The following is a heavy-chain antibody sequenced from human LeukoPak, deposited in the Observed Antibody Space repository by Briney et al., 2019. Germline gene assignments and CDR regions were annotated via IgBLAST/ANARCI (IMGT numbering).Heavy chain of an antibody. Sequence: GGSLRLSCAASGFTFSNFGINWVRQAPGKGLEWVSSISSSSSYISYADSVKGRFTISRDNAKNTLYLQMNSLRAEDTAVYYCARGSNDYGGSFDCWGQGTLVTVSS. V-gene: IGHV3-21*01. CDR1: GFTFSNFG. CDR2: ISSSSSYI. CDR3: ARGSNDYGGSFDC. D-gene: IGHD4-23*01. J-gene: IGHJ4*02.